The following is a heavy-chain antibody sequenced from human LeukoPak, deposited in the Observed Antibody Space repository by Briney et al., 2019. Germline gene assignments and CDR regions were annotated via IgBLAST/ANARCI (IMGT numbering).Heavy chain of an antibody. V-gene: IGHV4-59*01. Sequence: KPSETLSLTCTVSGGSISSYYWSWIRQPPGKGLEWIGYIYYSGSTNYNPSLKSRVTISVDTSKNQFSLKLSSVTAADTAVYYCARGTPADYGDYVLLDYWGQGTLVTVSS. CDR1: GGSISSYY. CDR3: ARGTPADYGDYVLLDY. D-gene: IGHD4-17*01. J-gene: IGHJ4*02. CDR2: IYYSGST.